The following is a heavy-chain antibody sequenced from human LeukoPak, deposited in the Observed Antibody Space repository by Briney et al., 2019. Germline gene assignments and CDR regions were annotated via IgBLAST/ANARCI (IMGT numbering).Heavy chain of an antibody. CDR1: GGSISSGGYY. V-gene: IGHV4-31*03. D-gene: IGHD1-7*01. Sequence: SQTLSLTCTVSGGSISSGGYYWTWIRQHPGKGLEWIGYIYYSGSTYYNPSLKSRVTITVDTSKNQSSLELSSVTAADTAVYYCARYFHGKHWNYYFDYWGQGTLVTVSS. J-gene: IGHJ4*02. CDR3: ARYFHGKHWNYYFDY. CDR2: IYYSGST.